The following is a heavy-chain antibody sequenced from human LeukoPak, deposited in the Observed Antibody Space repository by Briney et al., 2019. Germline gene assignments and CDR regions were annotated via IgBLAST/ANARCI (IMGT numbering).Heavy chain of an antibody. V-gene: IGHV3-30*18. CDR1: GFTFTNYG. J-gene: IGHJ4*02. CDR3: AKGDYYDLDY. D-gene: IGHD3-22*01. Sequence: GGSLRLPCAASGFTFTNYGMHWVRQAPGKGLEWVALISYDGSDKNYADSVKGRFTISRDNSKNTLYLQMNSLTAEDTAVYYCAKGDYYDLDYWGQGTLVTVSS. CDR2: ISYDGSDK.